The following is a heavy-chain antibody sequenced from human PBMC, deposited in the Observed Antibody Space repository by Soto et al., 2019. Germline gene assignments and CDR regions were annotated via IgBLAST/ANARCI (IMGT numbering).Heavy chain of an antibody. D-gene: IGHD3-10*01. CDR3: AKDYYGSGSYFHFMDV. V-gene: IGHV3-23*01. CDR1: GFTFSSYA. J-gene: IGHJ6*02. CDR2: ISGSGGST. Sequence: GGSLRLSCAASGFTFSSYAMSWVRQAPGKGLEWVSAISGSGGSTYYADSVKGRFTISRDNSKNTLYLQMNSLRAEDTAVYYCAKDYYGSGSYFHFMDVWAQGTTVTVSS.